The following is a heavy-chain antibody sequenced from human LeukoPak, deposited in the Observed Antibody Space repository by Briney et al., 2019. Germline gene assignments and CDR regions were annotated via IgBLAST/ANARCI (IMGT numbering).Heavy chain of an antibody. J-gene: IGHJ4*02. D-gene: IGHD3-22*01. CDR1: GGSISSYY. CDR3: ARLSGYSSGHYYSDY. CDR2: IYYSGST. Sequence: SETLSLTCTVSGGSISSYYWSWIRQPPGKGLEWIGYIYYSGSTNYNPSLKSRVTISVDTSKNQFSLKLSSVTAADTAVYYCARLSGYSSGHYYSDYWGQGTLVTVSS. V-gene: IGHV4-59*01.